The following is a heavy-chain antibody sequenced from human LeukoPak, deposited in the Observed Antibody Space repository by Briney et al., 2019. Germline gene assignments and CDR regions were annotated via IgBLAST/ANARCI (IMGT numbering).Heavy chain of an antibody. CDR2: IYHSGST. V-gene: IGHV4-30-2*01. J-gene: IGHJ4*02. Sequence: SETLSLTCAVSGGSISSGGYSWSWIRQPPGKGLEWIGYIYHSGSTYYNPSLKSRVTISVDRSKDQFSLKLSSVTAADTAVYYCARGITGTTIDYWGQGTLVTVSS. D-gene: IGHD1-7*01. CDR1: GGSISSGGYS. CDR3: ARGITGTTIDY.